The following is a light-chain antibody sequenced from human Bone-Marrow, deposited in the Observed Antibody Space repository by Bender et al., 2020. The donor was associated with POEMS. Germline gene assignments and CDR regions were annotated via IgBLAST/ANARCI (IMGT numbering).Light chain of an antibody. J-gene: IGLJ3*02. V-gene: IGLV1-44*01. CDR3: SSYTDTTTLGV. CDR1: SSNIGAHA. CDR2: SSH. Sequence: QSVLTQPPSASGTPGQRVTISCSGGSSNIGAHAVNWYQHLPGTAPKLLIYSSHRRPSEVPDRFSGSRSGTSASLAISGLQYEDEADYYCSSYTDTTTLGVFGGGTRLTVL.